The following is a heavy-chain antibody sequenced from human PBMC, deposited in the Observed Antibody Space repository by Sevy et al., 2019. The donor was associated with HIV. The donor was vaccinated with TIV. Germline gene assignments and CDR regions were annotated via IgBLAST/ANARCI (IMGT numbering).Heavy chain of an antibody. D-gene: IGHD3-3*01. CDR1: GFTLSSYG. Sequence: GGSLRLSCAASGFTLSSYGMHWVRQAPGKGLEWVAVIRYDGSNKYYADSVKGRFTISRDNSKNTLYLQMNSLRAEDTAVYYCWRDRLGITISAEWGGGMDVWGQGTTVTVSS. CDR3: WRDRLGITISAEWGGGMDV. J-gene: IGHJ6*02. V-gene: IGHV3-33*01. CDR2: IRYDGSNK.